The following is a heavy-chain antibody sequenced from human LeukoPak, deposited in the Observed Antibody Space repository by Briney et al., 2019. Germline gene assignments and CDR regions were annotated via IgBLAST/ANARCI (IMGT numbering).Heavy chain of an antibody. J-gene: IGHJ4*02. Sequence: GGSLRLSCAVSGFTVSGTYMSWVHQAPGKGLEWVSVIYSGGSTYYADSVKGRFTISRDNSKNTLYLQMNSLRAEDTAVYYCAREAGYGSSSQYFDYWGQGTLVTVSS. D-gene: IGHD6-6*01. V-gene: IGHV3-66*01. CDR3: AREAGYGSSSQYFDY. CDR2: IYSGGST. CDR1: GFTVSGTY.